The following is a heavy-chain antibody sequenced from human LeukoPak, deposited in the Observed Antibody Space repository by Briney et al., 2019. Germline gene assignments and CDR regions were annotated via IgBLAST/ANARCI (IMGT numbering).Heavy chain of an antibody. V-gene: IGHV4-34*01. CDR3: ARRLGGYYDSSGWFDY. Sequence: SETLSLTCAVYGGSFSGYYWSWIRQPPGKGLEWIGEINHSGSTNYNPSLKSRVTISVDTSKNQFSLKLSSVTAADTAVYYCARRLGGYYDSSGWFDYWGQGTLVTVSS. D-gene: IGHD3-22*01. CDR1: GGSFSGYY. J-gene: IGHJ4*02. CDR2: INHSGST.